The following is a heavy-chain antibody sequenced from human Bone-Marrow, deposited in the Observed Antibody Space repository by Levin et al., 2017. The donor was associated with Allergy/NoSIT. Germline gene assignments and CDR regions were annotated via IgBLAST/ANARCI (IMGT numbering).Heavy chain of an antibody. CDR3: AGDKVSSAGAPPYYLDS. D-gene: IGHD6-19*01. CDR2: ISFDGTST. J-gene: IGHJ4*02. V-gene: IGHV3-30-3*01. Sequence: GGSLRLSCAASGFPFSRSAMHWVRQAPGKGLECLAVISFDGTSTSYADSVKGRFTISRDNSNNTLFLQMNSLRVDDTAVYYCAGDKVSSAGAPPYYLDSWGQGTPVTVSS. CDR1: GFPFSRSA.